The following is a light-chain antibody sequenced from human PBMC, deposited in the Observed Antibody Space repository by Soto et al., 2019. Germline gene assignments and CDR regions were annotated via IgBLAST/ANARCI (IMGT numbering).Light chain of an antibody. J-gene: IGKJ4*01. Sequence: EIVLTQSPGTLSLSPGERATLSCRASHSGSSTYLAWYQQKPGQAPRLLISGTTSRATGTPDRISGSGSGTDLTLNISRLETEDFELYYCLQYCSSPLPFGGGTKGEI. CDR2: GTT. CDR1: HSGSSTY. V-gene: IGKV3-20*01. CDR3: LQYCSSPLP.